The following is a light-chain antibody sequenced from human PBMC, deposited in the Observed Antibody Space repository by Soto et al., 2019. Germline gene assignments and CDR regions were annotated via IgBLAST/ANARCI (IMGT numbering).Light chain of an antibody. J-gene: IGKJ1*01. CDR2: KAS. V-gene: IGKV1-5*03. Sequence: DIQMTQSPPTLSASVGDRVTITCRDSQRISTWLAWYQQKPGKAPKLLIYKASSLESGVPSRFSGSGSGTEFTLTISSLQPDDFATYYCRHYNSYSETFGQGTKVEIK. CDR1: QRISTW. CDR3: RHYNSYSET.